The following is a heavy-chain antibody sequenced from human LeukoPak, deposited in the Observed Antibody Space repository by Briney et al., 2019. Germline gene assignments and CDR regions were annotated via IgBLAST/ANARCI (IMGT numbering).Heavy chain of an antibody. J-gene: IGHJ5*02. CDR3: ARERIAARRAFDP. CDR2: IHGNGNT. V-gene: IGHV3-53*01. Sequence: GGSLRLSCAASGFIVSRSYMTWVRQAPGKGLEWVSVIHGNGNTYYADSVKGRFTISRDNAKNTLYLQMNSLRAEDTAVYYCARERIAARRAFDPWGQGTLVTVSS. CDR1: GFIVSRSY. D-gene: IGHD6-6*01.